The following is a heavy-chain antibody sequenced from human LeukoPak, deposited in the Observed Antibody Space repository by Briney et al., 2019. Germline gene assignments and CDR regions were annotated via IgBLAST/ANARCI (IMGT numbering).Heavy chain of an antibody. CDR3: AKHSSQGIFDY. Sequence: HTGGSLRLSCAASAFTFSNYAMSWVRQAPGKGLEWVSAITGSGGSTYYEDSVKGRFTISRDTSKNTLYLQLNSLRAEDTAVYYCAKHSSQGIFDYWGQGTLVTVSS. V-gene: IGHV3-23*01. D-gene: IGHD6-13*01. CDR1: AFTFSNYA. CDR2: ITGSGGST. J-gene: IGHJ4*02.